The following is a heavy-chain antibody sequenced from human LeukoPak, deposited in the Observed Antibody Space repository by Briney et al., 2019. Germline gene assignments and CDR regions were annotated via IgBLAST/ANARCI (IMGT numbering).Heavy chain of an antibody. CDR2: ISNSGADT. CDR1: GFTFSNFA. J-gene: IGHJ4*02. CDR3: ARSRYSYVSAVDY. V-gene: IGHV3-23*01. D-gene: IGHD5-18*01. Sequence: PGGSLRLSCTASGFTFSNFAMTWVRQAPGKGLEWVSGISNSGADTDYADSVKGRFTISRDNFKNTLYLQIHRLRAEDTAVYYCARSRYSYVSAVDYWGQGTLVTVSS.